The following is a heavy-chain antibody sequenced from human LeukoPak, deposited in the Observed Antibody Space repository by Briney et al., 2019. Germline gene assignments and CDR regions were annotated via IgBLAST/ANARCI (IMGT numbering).Heavy chain of an antibody. CDR1: GFAVSTNY. V-gene: IGHV3-66*02. J-gene: IGHJ5*02. CDR3: GRDQRSESYYPWGWFDP. D-gene: IGHD1-26*01. CDR2: IYSDGST. Sequence: HPGGSLRLSCGASGFAVSTNYLSWVRQAPGKGLEWVSVIYSDGSTYYTDSVKGRFTISRDNSKNTLYLQMNSLRPEDTAVYYCGRDQRSESYYPWGWFDPWGQGTLVTVSS.